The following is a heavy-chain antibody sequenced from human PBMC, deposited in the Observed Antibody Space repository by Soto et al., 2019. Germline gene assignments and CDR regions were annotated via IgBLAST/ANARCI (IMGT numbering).Heavy chain of an antibody. Sequence: GGSLRLACAASGFIFHNYAMHWVRQASGKRLEWVSSMSGSGGGTYYADSVKGRFTISRDNSKNTLYLQMKSLRAEDTALYNCAGAYCNGNNCYGLYGMDVWGQGTTVTVSS. CDR3: AGAYCNGNNCYGLYGMDV. V-gene: IGHV3-23*01. CDR1: GFIFHNYA. D-gene: IGHD2-2*01. CDR2: MSGSGGGT. J-gene: IGHJ6*02.